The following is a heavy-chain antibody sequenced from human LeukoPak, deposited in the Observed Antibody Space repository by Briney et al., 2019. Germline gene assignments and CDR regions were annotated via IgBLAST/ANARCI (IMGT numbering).Heavy chain of an antibody. D-gene: IGHD3-22*01. V-gene: IGHV3-23*01. CDR2: IGAGGDST. CDR3: AKAWYYYDSSGYLIDY. J-gene: IGHJ4*02. Sequence: GGSLRLSCAASGFTFSNYAMNWVRQTPGEGLEWVSAIGAGGDSTYFADSVKGRFTISRDNSRNTLYLQMNSLRAEDTAVYYCAKAWYYYDSSGYLIDYWGQGTLVTVSS. CDR1: GFTFSNYA.